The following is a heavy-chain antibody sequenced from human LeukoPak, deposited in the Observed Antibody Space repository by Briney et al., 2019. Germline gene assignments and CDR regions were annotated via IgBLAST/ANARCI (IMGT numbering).Heavy chain of an antibody. Sequence: GGSLRLSCAASGFTFSAYAMHWVRQAPGKGLEWVAVISYDGSNKYYADSVKGRFTISGDKSKNTLYLQMSSLRPEDTAVYYCARGPGPIAGAKNPFDIWGQGTMVTVSS. CDR2: ISYDGSNK. CDR1: GFTFSAYA. CDR3: ARGPGPIAGAKNPFDI. V-gene: IGHV3-30*15. J-gene: IGHJ3*02. D-gene: IGHD1-26*01.